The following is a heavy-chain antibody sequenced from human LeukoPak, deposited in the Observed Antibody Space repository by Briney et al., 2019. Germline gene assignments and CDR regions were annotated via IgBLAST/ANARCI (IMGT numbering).Heavy chain of an antibody. V-gene: IGHV1-2*02. D-gene: IGHD3-22*01. J-gene: IGHJ6*02. Sequence: ASVKVSCKASGYTFTGYYMHWVRQAPGPGLEWMGWINPNSGGTNYAQKFHGRATMTRDTSIRTAYMAQGRLRSDDTAVYYCAREYDSSGYSYYGMDVWGQGTTVTVSS. CDR3: AREYDSSGYSYYGMDV. CDR1: GYTFTGYY. CDR2: INPNSGGT.